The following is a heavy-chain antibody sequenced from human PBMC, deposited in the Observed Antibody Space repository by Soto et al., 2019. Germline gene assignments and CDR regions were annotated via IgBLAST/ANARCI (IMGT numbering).Heavy chain of an antibody. CDR1: GGSVSSGSYY. D-gene: IGHD2-15*01. J-gene: IGHJ5*02. Sequence: SETLSLTCTVSGGSVSSGSYYWSWIRQPPGKGLEWIGYIYYSGSTNYNPSLKSRVTISVDTSKNQFSLKLSSVTAADTAVYYCARDRVGESCSGGSCSRAINWFDPWGQGSLVTVSS. CDR3: ARDRVGESCSGGSCSRAINWFDP. V-gene: IGHV4-61*01. CDR2: IYYSGST.